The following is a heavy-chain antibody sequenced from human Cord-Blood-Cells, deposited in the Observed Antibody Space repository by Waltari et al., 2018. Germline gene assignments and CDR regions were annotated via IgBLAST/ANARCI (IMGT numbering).Heavy chain of an antibody. V-gene: IGHV4-39*01. J-gene: IGHJ5*02. CDR2: IYYSGST. Sequence: QLQLQESGPGLVQPSETLSLTCTVSGGPISSSSYYWGGIRQPPGKGLEWIGSIYYSGSTYYNPSLKSRVTISVDTSKNQFSLKLSSVTAADTAVYYCARQGGTDSSSSWFDPWGQGTLVTVSS. D-gene: IGHD6-13*01. CDR3: ARQGGTDSSSSWFDP. CDR1: GGPISSSSYY.